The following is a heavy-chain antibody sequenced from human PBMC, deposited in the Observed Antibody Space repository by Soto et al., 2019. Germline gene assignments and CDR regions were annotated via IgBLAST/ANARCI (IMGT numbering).Heavy chain of an antibody. CDR3: ARGDPNSYSGDWFPP. J-gene: IGHJ5*02. CDR1: GGSLSSGGFS. Sequence: QVRLQESGPGLVKPSQTLSLTCAVSGGSLSSGGFSWSWLRQPPGKGLEWIGFIYESGTTYYNPYLRSRISISLDQSKNQFPLNMNSATAADTGVYSCARGDPNSYSGDWFPPWGHGTLVTVSS. CDR2: IYESGTT. V-gene: IGHV4-30-2*01. D-gene: IGHD4-4*01.